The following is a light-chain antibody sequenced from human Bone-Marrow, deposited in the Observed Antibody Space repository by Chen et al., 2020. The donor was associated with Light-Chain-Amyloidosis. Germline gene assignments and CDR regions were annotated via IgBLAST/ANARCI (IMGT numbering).Light chain of an antibody. CDR1: DLPTKY. CDR3: QSADSSGTYEVI. Sequence: SYELTQPPSVSVSPGQTARITCSGDDLPTKYAYWYQQKPGQAPVLVIHRDTERPTGSSERFAGYRSGTPATLTISGVQAEDEADYHGQSADSSGTYEVIFGGGTKLTVL. V-gene: IGLV3-25*03. CDR2: RDT. J-gene: IGLJ2*01.